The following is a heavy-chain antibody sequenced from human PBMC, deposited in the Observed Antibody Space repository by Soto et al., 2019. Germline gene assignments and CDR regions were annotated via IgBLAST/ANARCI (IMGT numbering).Heavy chain of an antibody. CDR3: ARIPILTGYYYYYYYMDV. V-gene: IGHV4-59*08. CDR2: IYYSGST. J-gene: IGHJ6*03. Sequence: PSETLSLTCTVSGGSISSYYWSWIRQPPGKGLEWIGYIYYSGSTNYNPSLKSRVTISVDTSKNQFSLKLSSVTAADTAVYYCARIPILTGYYYYYYYMDVWGKGTTVTVSS. CDR1: GGSISSYY. D-gene: IGHD3-9*01.